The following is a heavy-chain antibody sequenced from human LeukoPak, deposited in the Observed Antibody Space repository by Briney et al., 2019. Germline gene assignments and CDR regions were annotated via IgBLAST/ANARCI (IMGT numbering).Heavy chain of an antibody. CDR3: ARRGGGYKPDY. CDR2: IYHSGYT. Sequence: SETLSLTCAVSGYSISSGYYWGWIRPPPGKGLEWFGNIYHSGYTFYNQSLESRVTISVDTSKNQFSLKLTSVIAADTAVYYCARRGGGYKPDYWGQGTLVTVSS. V-gene: IGHV4-38-2*01. CDR1: GYSISSGYY. J-gene: IGHJ4*02. D-gene: IGHD5-24*01.